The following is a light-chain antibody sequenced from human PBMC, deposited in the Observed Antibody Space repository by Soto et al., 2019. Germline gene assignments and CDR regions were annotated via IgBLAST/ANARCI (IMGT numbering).Light chain of an antibody. CDR1: QSVSSY. J-gene: IGKJ1*01. CDR2: DAS. CDR3: QQRGNWPVT. Sequence: EIVFTQSPATLSLSPGERATLSCRASQSVSSYFAWYQQKPGQAPRLLIYDASSRATGIPARFSGSGSGTDCSLIISSLEPDDFAVYYCQQRGNWPVTFGQGTRVDIK. V-gene: IGKV3-11*01.